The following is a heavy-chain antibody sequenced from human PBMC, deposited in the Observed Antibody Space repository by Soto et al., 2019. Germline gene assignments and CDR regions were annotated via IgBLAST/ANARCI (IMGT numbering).Heavy chain of an antibody. CDR1: GGSISSCDYY. CDR2: RSYSGST. Sequence: TFSLTCTVSGGSISSCDYYCSWVRQHPVKVLEWIGYRSYSGSTYYNPSLKSRVTIVVYTSRNQCSLRLSSVTAADKAVYHCAAWGGIAYCGGDSWYKVFDNGGQGTPVNISS. D-gene: IGHD2-21*02. V-gene: IGHV4-31*03. J-gene: IGHJ1*01. CDR3: AAWGGIAYCGGDSWYKVFDN.